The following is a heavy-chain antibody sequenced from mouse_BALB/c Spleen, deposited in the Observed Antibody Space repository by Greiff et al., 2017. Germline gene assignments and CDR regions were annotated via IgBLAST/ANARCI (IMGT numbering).Heavy chain of an antibody. D-gene: IGHD1-2*01. CDR2: ISSGSSTI. CDR3: ARLGTANYFDY. V-gene: IGHV5-17*02. CDR1: GFTFSSFG. Sequence: EVKLMESGGGLVQPGGSRKLSCAASGFTFSSFGMHWVRQAPEKGLEWVAYISSGSSTIYYADTVKGRFTISRDNPKNTLFLQMTSLRSEDTAMYYCARLGTANYFDYWGQGTTLTVSS. J-gene: IGHJ2*01.